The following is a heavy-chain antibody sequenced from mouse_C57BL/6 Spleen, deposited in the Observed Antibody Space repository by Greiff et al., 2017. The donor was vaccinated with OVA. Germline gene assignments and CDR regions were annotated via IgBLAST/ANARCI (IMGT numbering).Heavy chain of an antibody. J-gene: IGHJ3*01. CDR2: IYPRSGNT. D-gene: IGHD2-4*01. V-gene: IGHV1-81*01. CDR1: GYTFTSYG. Sequence: QVQLKQSGAELARPGASVKLSCKASGYTFTSYGISWVKQRTGQGLEWIGEIYPRSGNTYYNEKFKGKATLTADKSSSTAYMELRSLTSEDSAVYFCARRYDYDGPWFAYWGQGTLVTVSA. CDR3: ARRYDYDGPWFAY.